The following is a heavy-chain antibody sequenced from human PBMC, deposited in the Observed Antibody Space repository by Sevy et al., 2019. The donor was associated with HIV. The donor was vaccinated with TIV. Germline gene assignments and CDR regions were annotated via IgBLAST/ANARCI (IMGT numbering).Heavy chain of an antibody. CDR1: GYSISSGYY. D-gene: IGHD5-18*01. Sequence: SETLSLTCTVSGYSISSGYYWGWIRQSPGKGLEWSGSFYLGGSTYYNPSLKSRVTISPDSSKNHFSLQLNSVTAADTAVYFCVRLVTAVVYYFDYWGQGTLVTVSS. CDR3: VRLVTAVVYYFDY. V-gene: IGHV4-38-2*02. J-gene: IGHJ4*02. CDR2: FYLGGST.